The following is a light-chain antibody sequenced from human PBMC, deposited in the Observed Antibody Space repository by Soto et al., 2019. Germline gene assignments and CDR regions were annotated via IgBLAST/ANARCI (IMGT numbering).Light chain of an antibody. CDR1: QSISTY. V-gene: IGKV1-39*01. J-gene: IGKJ3*01. CDR2: AAS. Sequence: DIQMTQSPSSLSASVGDRVTITCRSSQSISTYLNWYQQKPGKATELLIYAASSLEGGVPSRFSGSSSGTDFTLTISSLQPKDFATYYCQQTYDTLFTFGPGTEVDIK. CDR3: QQTYDTLFT.